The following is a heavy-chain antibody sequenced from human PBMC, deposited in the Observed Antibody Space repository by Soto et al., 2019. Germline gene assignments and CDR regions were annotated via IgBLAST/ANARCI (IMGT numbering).Heavy chain of an antibody. V-gene: IGHV3-72*01. CDR1: GFTLSGQF. Sequence: PWGSLRLSCTASGFTLSGQFLDWVRQAPGKGLEWVGRTTSKAYSYTTEYAAAVKGRFTISRDDSENSLYLQMSSLRTEDTAVYYCVGERSAGFDYWGQGALVTVSS. CDR3: VGERSAGFDY. CDR2: TTSKAYSYTT. J-gene: IGHJ4*02. D-gene: IGHD3-3*01.